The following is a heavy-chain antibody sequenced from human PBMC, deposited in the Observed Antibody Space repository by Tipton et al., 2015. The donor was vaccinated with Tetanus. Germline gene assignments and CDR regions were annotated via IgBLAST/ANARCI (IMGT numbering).Heavy chain of an antibody. CDR1: GGSIIVSNFY. D-gene: IGHD2-15*01. CDR2: IHYTGRT. J-gene: IGHJ5*02. CDR3: ARQSCSGGSCRFDP. V-gene: IGHV4-39*01. Sequence: TLSLTCRVSGGSIIVSNFYWGWIRQPPGKGLEWIGSIHYTGRTYLNPSLKSRVTISVDTSKNQLSLNLTSVTAADTAFYYCARQSCSGGSCRFDPWGQGTLVTVSS.